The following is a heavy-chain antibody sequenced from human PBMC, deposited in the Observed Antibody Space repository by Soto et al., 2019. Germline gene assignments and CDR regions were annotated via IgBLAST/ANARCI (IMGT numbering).Heavy chain of an antibody. CDR1: GYTFTGYY. D-gene: IGHD6-13*01. J-gene: IGHJ3*02. V-gene: IGHV1-2*02. CDR2: INPNSGGT. CDR3: AGIAAAGPDDAFDI. Sequence: ASVKVSCKASGYTFTGYYMHWVRQAPGQGLEWMGWINPNSGGTNYAQKFQGRVTMTRDTSISTAYMELSRLRSDDTAVYYCAGIAAAGPDDAFDIWGQXTMVTASS.